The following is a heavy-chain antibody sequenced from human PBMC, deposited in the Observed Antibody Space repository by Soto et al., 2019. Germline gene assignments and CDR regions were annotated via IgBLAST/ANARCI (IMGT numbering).Heavy chain of an antibody. CDR2: IYHSGST. CDR3: ATGTVTTRGNPFDI. J-gene: IGHJ3*02. D-gene: IGHD4-17*01. CDR1: GGSISSGGYS. V-gene: IGHV4-30-2*01. Sequence: QLQLQESGSGLVKPSQTLSLTCAVSGGSISSGGYSWSWIRQPPGKGLEWIGYIYHSGSTYYNPSLKSRVTISVDRSKNQFSLKLSSVTAADTAVYYCATGTVTTRGNPFDIWGQGTMVTVSS.